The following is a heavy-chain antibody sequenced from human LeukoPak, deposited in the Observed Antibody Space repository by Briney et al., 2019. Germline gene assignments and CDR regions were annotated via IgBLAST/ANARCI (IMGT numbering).Heavy chain of an antibody. CDR2: ISSSSSYI. J-gene: IGHJ6*03. CDR3: ARGDDFWSGYYINPAYYYYYYMDV. CDR1: GFAFSNYA. Sequence: PGGSLRLSCAASGFAFSNYAMGWVRQAPGKGLEWVSSISSSSSYIYYADSVKGRFTISRDNAKNSLYLQMNSLRAEDTAVYYCARGDDFWSGYYINPAYYYYYYMDVWGKGTTVTVSS. V-gene: IGHV3-21*01. D-gene: IGHD3-3*01.